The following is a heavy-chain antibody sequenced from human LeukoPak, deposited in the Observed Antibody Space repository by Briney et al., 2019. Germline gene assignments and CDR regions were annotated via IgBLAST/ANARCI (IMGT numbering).Heavy chain of an antibody. CDR2: ISSSGSTI. CDR3: ARGGINYDILTGTPDAFDI. V-gene: IGHV3-48*03. Sequence: PGGSLRLSCAASGFTFSSYEMNWVRQAPGKGLEWVSYISSSGSTIYYADSVKGRFTISRDNAKNSLYLQMNSLRAEDTAVYYCARGGINYDILTGTPDAFDIWGQGTMVTVSS. CDR1: GFTFSSYE. J-gene: IGHJ3*02. D-gene: IGHD3-9*01.